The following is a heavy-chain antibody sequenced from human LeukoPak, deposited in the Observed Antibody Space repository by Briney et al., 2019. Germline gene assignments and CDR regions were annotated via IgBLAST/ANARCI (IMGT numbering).Heavy chain of an antibody. V-gene: IGHV1-3*01. D-gene: IGHD5-12*01. CDR3: ARVGLRSFDY. Sequence: ASVNVSCKASGYTFTSYAMHWVRQAPGQRLEWMGXINAGNGNTXXXXXXQGRVTITRDTSASTAYMELSSLRSEDTAVYYCARVGLRSFDYWGQGTLVTVSS. CDR1: GYTFTSYA. CDR2: INAGNGNT. J-gene: IGHJ4*02.